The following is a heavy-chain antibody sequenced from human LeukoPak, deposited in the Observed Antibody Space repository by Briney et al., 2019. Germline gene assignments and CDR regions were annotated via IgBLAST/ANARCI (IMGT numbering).Heavy chain of an antibody. V-gene: IGHV3-15*01. CDR1: GFTFNTYA. D-gene: IGHD6-13*01. Sequence: GGSLRLSCAASGFTFNTYAMSWVRQAPGKGLEWVGRIKSKVDGGTTDYAAPVKGRFSISRDDSTNTVYLQMNSLRTEDTAVYYCTTDAGYSSRWYNYWGQGTLVTVAS. CDR2: IKSKVDGGTT. CDR3: TTDAGYSSRWYNY. J-gene: IGHJ4*02.